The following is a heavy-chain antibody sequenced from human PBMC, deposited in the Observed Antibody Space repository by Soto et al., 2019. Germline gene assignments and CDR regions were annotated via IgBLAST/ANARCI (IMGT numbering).Heavy chain of an antibody. V-gene: IGHV2-5*02. D-gene: IGHD5-12*01. Sequence: QITLKESGPTLVKPTQTLTLTCTFSGFSLSTSGVCVVWIRQPPGKALEWLALIYWDDDKRYSPSLKSRLTITKDTSKNQVVLTMTNMDPVDTATYYCAHVYGGYDNFDYWGQGTLVTVSS. CDR3: AHVYGGYDNFDY. J-gene: IGHJ4*02. CDR2: IYWDDDK. CDR1: GFSLSTSGVC.